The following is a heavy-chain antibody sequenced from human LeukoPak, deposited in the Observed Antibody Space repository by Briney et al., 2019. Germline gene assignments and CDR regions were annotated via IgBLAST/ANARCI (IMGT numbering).Heavy chain of an antibody. CDR3: ARDPHLSSSSPFDY. J-gene: IGHJ4*02. CDR2: ISSSGNTI. V-gene: IGHV3-48*03. Sequence: GGPLRLSCAASGFTFSSYAMNWVRKAPGKGLEWVSYISSSGNTIYYADSVKGRFTISRDNAKISLYLQLNSLRVEDTAVYYCARDPHLSSSSPFDYWGQGTLVTVSS. D-gene: IGHD6-13*01. CDR1: GFTFSSYA.